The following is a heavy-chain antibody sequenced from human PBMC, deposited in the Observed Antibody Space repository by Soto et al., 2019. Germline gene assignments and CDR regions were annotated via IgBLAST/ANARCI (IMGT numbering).Heavy chain of an antibody. CDR2: IKSKTDGGTT. J-gene: IGHJ4*02. CDR1: GFTFSNAW. V-gene: IGHV3-15*07. Sequence: GGSLRLSCAASGFTFSNAWMNWVRQAPGKGLEWVGRIKSKTDGGTTDYAAPVKGRLTISRDDSKNTLYLQMNSLKTEDTAVYYCTTLEVWFGELREIDYWGQGTLVTVSS. D-gene: IGHD3-10*01. CDR3: TTLEVWFGELREIDY.